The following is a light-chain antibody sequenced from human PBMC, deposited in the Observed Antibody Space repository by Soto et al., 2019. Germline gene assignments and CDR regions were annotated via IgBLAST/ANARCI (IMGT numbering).Light chain of an antibody. CDR1: SGSIASNY. V-gene: IGLV6-57*01. Sequence: NFMLTQPHSVSESPGKTVTISCTRSSGSIASNYVQWYQQRPGSSPTTVIYEDNHRPSGVPDRFSGSIDSSSNSASLTSSGRKTEDEADYYCQSYDSSRWVFGGGTKLTVL. CDR2: EDN. CDR3: QSYDSSRWV. J-gene: IGLJ3*02.